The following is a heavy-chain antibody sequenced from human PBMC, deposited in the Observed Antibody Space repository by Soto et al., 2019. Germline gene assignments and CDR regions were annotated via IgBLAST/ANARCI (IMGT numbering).Heavy chain of an antibody. V-gene: IGHV3-23*01. Sequence: GGSLRLSCAASGFTFSSYAMSWVRQAPGKGLEWVSAISGSGGSTYYADSVKGRFTISRDNSKNTLYLQMDSLRAEDTAVYYCARDSFGGSGYPYWGQGTLVTVSS. D-gene: IGHD3-22*01. J-gene: IGHJ4*02. CDR2: ISGSGGST. CDR1: GFTFSSYA. CDR3: ARDSFGGSGYPY.